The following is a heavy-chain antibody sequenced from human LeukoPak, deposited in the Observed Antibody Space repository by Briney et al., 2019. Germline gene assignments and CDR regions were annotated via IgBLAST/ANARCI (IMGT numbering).Heavy chain of an antibody. V-gene: IGHV4-59*01. J-gene: IGHJ4*02. CDR1: GGSISSYY. D-gene: IGHD3-22*01. CDR3: ARGNKLYHYDSSGYYQYFDY. Sequence: PSETLSLTCTVSGGSISSYYWSWIRQPPGKGLEWIGYIYYSGSTNYNPSLKSRVTISVDTSKNQFSLKLSSVTAADTAVYYCARGNKLYHYDSSGYYQYFDYWGQGTLVTVSS. CDR2: IYYSGST.